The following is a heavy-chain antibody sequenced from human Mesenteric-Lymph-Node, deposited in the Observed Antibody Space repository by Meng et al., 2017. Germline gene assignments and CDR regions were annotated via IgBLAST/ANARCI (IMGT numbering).Heavy chain of an antibody. Sequence: GESLKISCTASGFTFSGSWMSWVRQAPGKGLEWVANIKQDESERYYVDSVKGRFTISRDNAKNSLYLQMNSLRAEDTAVYYCAKDLEGIAAAGTPWIIDNWFDPWGQGTLVTVSS. CDR3: AKDLEGIAAAGTPWIIDNWFDP. V-gene: IGHV3-7*03. D-gene: IGHD6-13*01. CDR2: IKQDESER. J-gene: IGHJ5*02. CDR1: GFTFSGSW.